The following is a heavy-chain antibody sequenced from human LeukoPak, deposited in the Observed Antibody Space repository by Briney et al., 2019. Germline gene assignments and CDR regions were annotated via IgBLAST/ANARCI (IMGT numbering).Heavy chain of an antibody. D-gene: IGHD5-12*01. CDR3: AKAPRSYSGYHFEYFDY. V-gene: IGHV3-23*01. CDR1: GFTFNNCA. J-gene: IGHJ4*02. CDR2: ISGTGGST. Sequence: QPGGALRLSCAGSGFTFNNCAMSSVRQAPGKGLEWVSVISGTGGSTYYADSVKGRFTISRDNSKNTLYLQMNSLRAEDTAVYYCAKAPRSYSGYHFEYFDYWGQGTLVTVSS.